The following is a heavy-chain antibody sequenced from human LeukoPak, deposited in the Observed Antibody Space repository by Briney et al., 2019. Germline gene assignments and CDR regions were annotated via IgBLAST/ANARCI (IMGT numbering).Heavy chain of an antibody. CDR3: ARGEQLNYFAY. J-gene: IGHJ4*02. CDR2: ISTSGTTE. D-gene: IGHD1-26*01. CDR1: GFTFSSYE. V-gene: IGHV3-48*03. Sequence: GGSLRLSCAASGFTFSSYEMSWVRQAPGKGLEWVSYISTSGTTEKYADSVKGRFTISRDNAKDSLYLQMYSLRAEDTAVYYCARGEQLNYFAYWGQGALVTVSS.